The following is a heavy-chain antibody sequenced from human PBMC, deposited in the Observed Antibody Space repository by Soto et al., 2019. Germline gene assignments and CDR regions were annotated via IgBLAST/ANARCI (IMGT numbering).Heavy chain of an antibody. V-gene: IGHV3-48*03. CDR2: ISGSGNTI. CDR1: GFIFSNYD. CDR3: ARGYCSGGACYSGAY. Sequence: GGSLRLSCGTSGFIFSNYDMNWVRQAPGQGLEWLSYISGSGNTIYSADSVKGRFTISRDNAKGLLYLQMNSLRAEDTAVYYCARGYCSGGACYSGAYWGQGTLVTVSS. D-gene: IGHD2-15*01. J-gene: IGHJ4*02.